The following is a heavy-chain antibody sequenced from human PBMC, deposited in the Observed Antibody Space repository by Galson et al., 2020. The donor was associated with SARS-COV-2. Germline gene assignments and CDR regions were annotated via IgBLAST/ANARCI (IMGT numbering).Heavy chain of an antibody. J-gene: IGHJ6*04. Sequence: SCAVSGFTFSTAWMIWVRQAPGKGLEWVGRIKTRSDGETTDYGAPVKGRFIISRDDSKDTLYLHMNSLRTEDTAVYYCAIRFGGLGYMDVWGKGTTVTVSS. D-gene: IGHD3-10*01. CDR2: IKTRSDGETT. V-gene: IGHV3-15*01. CDR3: AIRFGGLGYMDV. CDR1: GFTFSTAW.